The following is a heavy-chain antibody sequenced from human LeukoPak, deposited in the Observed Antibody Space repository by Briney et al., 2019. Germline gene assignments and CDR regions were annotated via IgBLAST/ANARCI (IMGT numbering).Heavy chain of an antibody. V-gene: IGHV3-30*02. CDR2: IRYDGTNK. Sequence: PGGSLRLSCAASGFTFSSYGMHWVRQAPGKGLEWAAFIRYDGTNKYYADSVKGRFTISRDNSKNTLYLQMNSLRAEDTALYYCASNYITMITKDYWGRGTLVTVSS. CDR1: GFTFSSYG. J-gene: IGHJ4*02. CDR3: ASNYITMITKDY. D-gene: IGHD3-22*01.